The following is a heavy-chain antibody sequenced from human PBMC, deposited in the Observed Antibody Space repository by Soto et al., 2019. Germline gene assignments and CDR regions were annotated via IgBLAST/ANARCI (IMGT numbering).Heavy chain of an antibody. Sequence: QVPLVESGGGVVQPGRSLRLSCAASGFTFSSYGMHWVRQAPGKGLEWVAVISYDGSNKYYADSVKGRFTISRDNSKNTLYLQMNSLRAEDTALYYCAKDERYYYDSSPTDYWGQGTLVTVSS. D-gene: IGHD3-22*01. V-gene: IGHV3-30*18. J-gene: IGHJ4*02. CDR1: GFTFSSYG. CDR2: ISYDGSNK. CDR3: AKDERYYYDSSPTDY.